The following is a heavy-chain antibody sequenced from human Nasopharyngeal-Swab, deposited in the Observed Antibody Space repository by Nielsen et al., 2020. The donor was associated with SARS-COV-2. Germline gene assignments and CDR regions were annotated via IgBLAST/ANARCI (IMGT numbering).Heavy chain of an antibody. Sequence: SETLSLTCTVSGGSVSSGSYYWSWIRQPPGKGLEWIGYIYYSGSTNYNPSLKSRVTISVDTSKNQFSLKLSSVTAADTAVYYCARGQLLLYYYYMDVWGKGTTVTVSS. CDR1: GGSVSSGSYY. CDR3: ARGQLLLYYYYMDV. J-gene: IGHJ6*03. V-gene: IGHV4-61*01. CDR2: IYYSGST. D-gene: IGHD2-15*01.